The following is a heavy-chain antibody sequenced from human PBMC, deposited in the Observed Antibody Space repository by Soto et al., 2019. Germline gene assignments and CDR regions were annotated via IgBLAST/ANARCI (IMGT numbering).Heavy chain of an antibody. J-gene: IGHJ4*02. CDR1: GFSFSNYA. CDR2: ISGGGGGT. D-gene: IGHD2-2*01. V-gene: IGHV3-23*01. Sequence: GGSLRLSCAASGFSFSNYAMNWVRQAPGKGLEWVSGISGGGGGTYYADSVKGRFTISRDNSKNTLYLQMNSLRAEDTAVYYCAKSGVVVPAAMSHYWGQGTLVTVSS. CDR3: AKSGVVVPAAMSHY.